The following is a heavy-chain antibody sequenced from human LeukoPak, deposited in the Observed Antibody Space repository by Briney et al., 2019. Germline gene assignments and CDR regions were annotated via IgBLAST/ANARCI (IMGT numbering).Heavy chain of an antibody. CDR1: GFSFTGSA. Sequence: GGSLRLFCAASGFSFTGSAIHWVGQASGKGLEGVGHIRSKGNDYATAYTASVKGRFTISRDDSKNTAFLQMDSLKTEDTAVYFCARLGGSPPYFDYWGRGTLVTVSS. CDR2: IRSKGNDYAT. J-gene: IGHJ4*02. D-gene: IGHD3-16*01. CDR3: ARLGGSPPYFDY. V-gene: IGHV3-73*01.